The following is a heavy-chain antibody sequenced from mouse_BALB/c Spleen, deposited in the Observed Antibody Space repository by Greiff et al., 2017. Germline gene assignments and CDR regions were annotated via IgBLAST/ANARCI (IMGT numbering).Heavy chain of an antibody. CDR3: ARHLRLRAMDY. Sequence: DVQLVESGGGLVKPGGSLKLSCAASGFTFSSYAMSWVRQTPEKRLEWVATISSGGSYTYYPDSVKGRFTISRDNAKNTLYLQMSSLRSEDTAMYYCARHLRLRAMDYWGQGTSVTVSS. CDR1: GFTFSSYA. CDR2: ISSGGSYT. D-gene: IGHD1-2*01. J-gene: IGHJ4*01. V-gene: IGHV5-9-3*01.